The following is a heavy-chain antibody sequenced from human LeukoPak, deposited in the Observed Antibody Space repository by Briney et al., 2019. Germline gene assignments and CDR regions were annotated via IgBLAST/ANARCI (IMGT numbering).Heavy chain of an antibody. CDR3: ASGSRDSRVPWSGRYDSSGTPSDYYYGMDV. J-gene: IGHJ6*02. CDR1: GFTFSSYG. D-gene: IGHD3-22*01. Sequence: GGSLRLSCAASGFTFSSYGMHWVRQAPGKGLEWVAVISYDGSNKYYADSVKGRFTISRDNAKNSLYLQMNSLRDEDTAVYYCASGSRDSRVPWSGRYDSSGTPSDYYYGMDVWGQGTTVTVSS. V-gene: IGHV3-30*03. CDR2: ISYDGSNK.